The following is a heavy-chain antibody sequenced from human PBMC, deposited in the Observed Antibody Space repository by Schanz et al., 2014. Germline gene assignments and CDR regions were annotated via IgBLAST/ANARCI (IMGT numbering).Heavy chain of an antibody. CDR1: EFSFSSFG. J-gene: IGHJ4*02. Sequence: EVKLLESGGGLVQPRGSLRLSCAASEFSFSSFGMNWVRQAPGKGLEWVSAISGSGGSTVYADSVKGRFTISRDNSNNTVFLQMNSLRAEDTAVYYCAKDQGSYGSGSYSYFDYWGQGTLATVSS. CDR3: AKDQGSYGSGSYSYFDY. CDR2: ISGSGGST. D-gene: IGHD3-10*01. V-gene: IGHV3-23*01.